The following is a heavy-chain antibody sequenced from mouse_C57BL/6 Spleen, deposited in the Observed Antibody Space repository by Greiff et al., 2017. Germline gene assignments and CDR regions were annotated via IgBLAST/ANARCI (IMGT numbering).Heavy chain of an antibody. CDR1: GYTFTSYW. D-gene: IGHD2-1*01. J-gene: IGHJ3*01. V-gene: IGHV1-74*01. Sequence: QVQLQQPGAELVKPGASVKVSCKASGYTFTSYWMHWVKQRPCQGLEWIGRIHPSDSDTNYNQKFKGKATLTVDKSSSTAYMQRSSLTAEDSAVCYCAITLDGNRAWFAYWGQGTLVTVSA. CDR2: IHPSDSDT. CDR3: AITLDGNRAWFAY.